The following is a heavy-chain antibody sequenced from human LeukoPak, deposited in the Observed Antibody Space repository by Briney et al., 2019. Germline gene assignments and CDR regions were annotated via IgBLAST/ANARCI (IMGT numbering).Heavy chain of an antibody. J-gene: IGHJ4*02. CDR2: ICYDGSNK. CDR1: RFTFSSYS. V-gene: IGHV3-33*01. D-gene: IGHD5-18*01. Sequence: QPRRSLRISCAATRFTFSSYSMHRVRQAPGKGKARKKVICYDGSNKYYADSAKGRFTISRDNSKNTLYLQMNSLRAEDTAVYYCARSDVADTAMVNFDYWGQGTLVSVSS. CDR3: ARSDVADTAMVNFDY.